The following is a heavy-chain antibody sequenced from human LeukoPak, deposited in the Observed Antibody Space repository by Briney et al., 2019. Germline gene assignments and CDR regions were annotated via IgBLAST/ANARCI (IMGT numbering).Heavy chain of an antibody. Sequence: GGSLRLSCAASGFTFSSYGMHWVRQAPGKGLEWVAFIRYDGSNKYYADSVKGRFTISRDNSKNTLYLQMNSLRAEDTAVYYCAGEAGEPFDYWGQGTLVTVSS. D-gene: IGHD3-16*01. CDR3: AGEAGEPFDY. J-gene: IGHJ4*02. CDR1: GFTFSSYG. V-gene: IGHV3-30*02. CDR2: IRYDGSNK.